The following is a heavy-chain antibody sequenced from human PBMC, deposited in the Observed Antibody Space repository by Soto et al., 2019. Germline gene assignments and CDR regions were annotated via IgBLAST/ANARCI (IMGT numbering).Heavy chain of an antibody. J-gene: IGHJ4*02. CDR1: GYTFTGYY. CDR3: ARSGTRTYCSSTSCSRIPFDY. V-gene: IGHV1-2*02. Sequence: QVQLVQSGAEVKKPGASVKVSCKASGYTFTGYYMHWVRQAPGQGLEWMGWINPNSGGTNYAQKFQGRVTMTRDTSISTAYMELSRLRSDDTAVYYCARSGTRTYCSSTSCSRIPFDYWGQGTLVTVSS. CDR2: INPNSGGT. D-gene: IGHD2-2*01.